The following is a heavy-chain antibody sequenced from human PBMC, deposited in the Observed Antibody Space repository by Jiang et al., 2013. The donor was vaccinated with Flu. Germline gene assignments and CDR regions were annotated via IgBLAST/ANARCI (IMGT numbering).Heavy chain of an antibody. CDR3: ARDSRWLQPTPGD. Sequence: SGAEVKKPGSSVKVSCKASGGTFSSYAISWVRQAPGQGLEWMGRIIPILGIANYAQKFQGRVTITADKSTSTAYMELSSLRSEDTAVYYCARDSRWLQPTPGDWGQGTLVTVSS. CDR1: GGTFSSYA. V-gene: IGHV1-69*04. D-gene: IGHD5-24*01. CDR2: IIPILGIA. J-gene: IGHJ4*02.